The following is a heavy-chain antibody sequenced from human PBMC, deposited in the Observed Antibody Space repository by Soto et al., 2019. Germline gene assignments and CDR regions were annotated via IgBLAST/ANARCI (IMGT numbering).Heavy chain of an antibody. CDR2: INPHGGST. D-gene: IGHD1-26*01. CDR3: ARSSGGNFGIIIEGTNWFAP. J-gene: IGHJ5*02. CDR1: RDTLNSKY. V-gene: IGHV1-46*02. Sequence: PVKASWEEPRDTLNSKYSNWVRQAPGQGLEWMGVINPHGGSTAYAQKFKGRVTLTRDTSASTVYMEVSSLTSEDTAMYYCARSSGGNFGIIIEGTNWFAPWGQGTLVTVSS.